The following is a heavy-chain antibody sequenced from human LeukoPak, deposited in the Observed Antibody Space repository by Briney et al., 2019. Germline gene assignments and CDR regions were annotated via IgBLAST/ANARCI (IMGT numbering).Heavy chain of an antibody. Sequence: ETLSLTCTVSGGSISSGDYYWSWVRQAPGKGLEWVSGINWNGGSTGYADSVKGRFTIVRANAKTSLYLQMNSLRAEDTALYYCARVPDYGDYGDAFDIWGQGTMVTVSS. J-gene: IGHJ3*02. CDR3: ARVPDYGDYGDAFDI. V-gene: IGHV3-20*04. CDR1: GGSISSGDYY. D-gene: IGHD4-17*01. CDR2: INWNGGST.